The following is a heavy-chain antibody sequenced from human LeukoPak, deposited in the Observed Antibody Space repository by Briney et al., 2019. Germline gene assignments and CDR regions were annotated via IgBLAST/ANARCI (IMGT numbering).Heavy chain of an antibody. CDR2: FDPEDGET. D-gene: IGHD3-22*01. Sequence: ATVKVSCKVSGYTLTELSMHWVRQAPGKGLEWMGGFDPEDGETIYAQKFQGRVTMTEDTSTDTAYMELSSLRSEDTAVYYCATGYDSSGSTFDYWGQGTLVTVSS. CDR1: GYTLTELS. J-gene: IGHJ4*02. V-gene: IGHV1-24*01. CDR3: ATGYDSSGSTFDY.